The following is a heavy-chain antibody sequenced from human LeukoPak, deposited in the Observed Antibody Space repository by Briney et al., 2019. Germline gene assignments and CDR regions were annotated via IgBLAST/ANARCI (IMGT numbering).Heavy chain of an antibody. J-gene: IGHJ4*02. V-gene: IGHV4-34*01. Sequence: SETLSLTCAVYGGSFSGYYWSWIRQPPGKGLGWIGEINHSGSTNYNPSLKSRVTISVDTSKNQFSLKLSSVTAADTAVYYCARSGYYWTRFDYWGQGTLVTVSS. CDR3: ARSGYYWTRFDY. CDR1: GGSFSGYY. CDR2: INHSGST. D-gene: IGHD3-22*01.